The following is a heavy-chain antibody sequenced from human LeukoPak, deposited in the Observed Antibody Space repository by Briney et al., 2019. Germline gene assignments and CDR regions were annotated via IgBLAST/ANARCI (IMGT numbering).Heavy chain of an antibody. CDR3: ARDPLYCSSTSCYAGYFDY. Sequence: ASVKVSCKASGYTFTGYYMHWVRQAPGQGLEWMGWINPNSGGTNYAQKFQGRVTMTRDTSIGTAYMELSRLRSDDTAVYYCARDPLYCSSTSCYAGYFDYWGQGTLVTVSS. D-gene: IGHD2-2*01. J-gene: IGHJ4*02. V-gene: IGHV1-2*02. CDR1: GYTFTGYY. CDR2: INPNSGGT.